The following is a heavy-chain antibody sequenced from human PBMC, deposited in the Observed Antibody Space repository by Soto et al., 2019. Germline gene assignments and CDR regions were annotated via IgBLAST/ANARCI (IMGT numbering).Heavy chain of an antibody. CDR3: AKGDLDTSMDMAFDY. V-gene: IGHV3-30*18. Sequence: GGSLRLSCAASGFTFGNFGLHWVRQAPGKGLEWVAVISYDGSNTYYSDSVKGRFTISRDNFKNTLYLQMDSLRTEDTAVYYCAKGDLDTSMDMAFDYWGQGTLVTVSS. CDR2: ISYDGSNT. CDR1: GFTFGNFG. D-gene: IGHD5-18*01. J-gene: IGHJ4*02.